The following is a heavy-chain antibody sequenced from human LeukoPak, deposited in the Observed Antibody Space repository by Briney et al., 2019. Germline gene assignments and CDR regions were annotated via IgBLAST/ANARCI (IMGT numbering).Heavy chain of an antibody. J-gene: IGHJ4*02. CDR2: ISYDGSNR. CDR3: AKDRGTVAAALDY. V-gene: IGHV3-30*04. CDR1: GFTFSNYA. D-gene: IGHD6-13*01. Sequence: GGSLRLSCAASGFTFSNYAMHWVRQAPGTGLEWVALISYDGSNRHYVDSVKGRFTISRDNSKNTLYLQTNSLRAEDTAVYYCAKDRGTVAAALDYWGQRTLVTVSS.